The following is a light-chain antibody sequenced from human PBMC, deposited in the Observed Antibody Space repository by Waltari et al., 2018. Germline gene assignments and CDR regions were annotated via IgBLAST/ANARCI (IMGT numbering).Light chain of an antibody. Sequence: DIQMTQSPSSLSASVGDRVTITCRASQSISSYLNWYQQKPVKAPKRLIYVASNLQSGVPSRFSGSGSGTDFTLTISSLQPEDFSTYYCQQSYSTLWTFGQGTKVEIK. CDR3: QQSYSTLWT. J-gene: IGKJ1*01. CDR2: VAS. CDR1: QSISSY. V-gene: IGKV1-39*01.